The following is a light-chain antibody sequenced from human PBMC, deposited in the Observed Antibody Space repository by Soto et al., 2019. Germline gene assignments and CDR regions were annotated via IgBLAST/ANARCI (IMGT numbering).Light chain of an antibody. V-gene: IGKV1-33*01. CDR1: QDIRNY. J-gene: IGKJ5*01. Sequence: DIQMTQSPSSLSASVGDRVTITWQVSQDIRNYLNWYQQKPGKAPKLLIYDASTLEVGAPSRFSGSGSGTDFTFTISSLQPEDVATYYCQHYDSLPPITFGQGTRLEI. CDR3: QHYDSLPPIT. CDR2: DAS.